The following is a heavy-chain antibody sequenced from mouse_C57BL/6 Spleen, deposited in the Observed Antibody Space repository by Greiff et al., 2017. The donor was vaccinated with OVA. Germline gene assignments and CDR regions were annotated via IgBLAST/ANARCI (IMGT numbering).Heavy chain of an antibody. CDR2: INPNNGGT. D-gene: IGHD1-1*01. CDR3: ARDLYYYGSSY. J-gene: IGHJ2*01. V-gene: IGHV1-26*01. CDR1: GYTFTDYY. Sequence: EVQLQQSGPELVKPGASVKISCKASGYTFTDYYMNWVKQSHGKSLEWIGDINPNNGGTSYNQKFKGKATLTVDKSSSTAYMELRSLTSEDSAVYYCARDLYYYGSSYWGQGTTLTVSS.